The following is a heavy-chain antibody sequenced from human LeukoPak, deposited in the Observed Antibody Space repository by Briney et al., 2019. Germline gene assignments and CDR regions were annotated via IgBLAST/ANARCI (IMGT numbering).Heavy chain of an antibody. CDR3: AKDHGGIAI. CDR1: GFLFSNSW. D-gene: IGHD6-13*01. J-gene: IGHJ3*02. V-gene: IGHV3-7*05. Sequence: GGSLRLSCADSGFLFSNSWMAWVRQAPGRGLEWLANINQDGSAKTCVDSVKGRFTISRDNAKNSLYLQMNSLRAEDTAMYYCAKDHGGIAIWGQGTMVTVSS. CDR2: INQDGSAK.